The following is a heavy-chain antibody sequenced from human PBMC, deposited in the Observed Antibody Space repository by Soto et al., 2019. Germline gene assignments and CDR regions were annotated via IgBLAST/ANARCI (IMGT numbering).Heavy chain of an antibody. J-gene: IGHJ6*02. V-gene: IGHV3-23*01. CDR2: ISGSDGST. CDR1: GFTFSSYA. Sequence: PGGSLRLSCAASGFTFSSYAMSWVRQAPGKGLERVSAISGSDGSTYYADSVKGRFTISRDNSKNTLYLQMNSLRAEDTAVYYCVKGDYDFWSGINYYYGMYVWGQGTTVNVSS. D-gene: IGHD3-3*01. CDR3: VKGDYDFWSGINYYYGMYV.